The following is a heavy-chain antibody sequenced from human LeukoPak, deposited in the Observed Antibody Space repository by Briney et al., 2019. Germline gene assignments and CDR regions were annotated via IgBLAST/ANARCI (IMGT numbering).Heavy chain of an antibody. V-gene: IGHV3-23*01. CDR2: ISGSGGST. Sequence: GGSLSLSCAASGFTFSSYAMSWVRQAPGKGLEWVSGISGSGGSTYYADSVKGRFTISRDSSKNTLYLQMNSLRAEDTAVYYCAKDGREWSRYLDYWGQGTLVTVSS. J-gene: IGHJ4*02. CDR3: AKDGREWSRYLDY. CDR1: GFTFSSYA. D-gene: IGHD3-3*01.